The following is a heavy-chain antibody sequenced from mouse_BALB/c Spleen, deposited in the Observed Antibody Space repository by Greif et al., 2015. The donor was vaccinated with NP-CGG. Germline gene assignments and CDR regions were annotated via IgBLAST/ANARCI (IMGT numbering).Heavy chain of an antibody. V-gene: IGHV1S127*01. CDR2: IDPSDSYT. J-gene: IGHJ2*01. D-gene: IGHD4-1*01. CDR3: TRPGDWDVSDY. CDR1: GYTFTSYW. Sequence: VKLVESGAELVKPGASVKMSCKASGYTFTSYWTHWVKQRPGQGLEWIGTIDPSDSYTSYNQKFKGKATLTVDTSSSTAYMQLSSLTSEDSAVYYCTRPGDWDVSDYWGQGTTLTVSS.